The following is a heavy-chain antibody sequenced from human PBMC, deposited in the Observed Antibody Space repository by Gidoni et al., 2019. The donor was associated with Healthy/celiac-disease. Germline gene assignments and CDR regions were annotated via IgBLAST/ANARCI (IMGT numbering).Heavy chain of an antibody. D-gene: IGHD2-2*02. Sequence: EVQLVESGGGLVKPGGSLRLSCAASGFTFSGDSMNGVRQAPGKGLEWSSSISSSSSYIDYADSVKGRFTISRDNAKNSLYLQMNSLRAEDTAVYYCATTPYCSSTSCYTGHDYWGQGTLVTVSS. CDR1: GFTFSGDS. J-gene: IGHJ4*02. V-gene: IGHV3-21*01. CDR2: ISSSSSYI. CDR3: ATTPYCSSTSCYTGHDY.